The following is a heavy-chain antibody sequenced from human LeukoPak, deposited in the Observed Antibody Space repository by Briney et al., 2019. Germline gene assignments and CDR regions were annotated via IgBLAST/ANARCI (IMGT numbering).Heavy chain of an antibody. CDR2: ISSSGTIE. V-gene: IGHV3-11*01. J-gene: IGHJ4*02. D-gene: IGHD3-9*01. CDR3: GADILTGATIY. Sequence: GGSLRLSCAASGFAFSDYYMTWIRQAPGKGLEWVSYISSSGTIEYYADSVKGRFTISRDSDKNSLYLQMNSLRAEDTAVYYCGADILTGATIYWGQGTLVTVSS. CDR1: GFAFSDYY.